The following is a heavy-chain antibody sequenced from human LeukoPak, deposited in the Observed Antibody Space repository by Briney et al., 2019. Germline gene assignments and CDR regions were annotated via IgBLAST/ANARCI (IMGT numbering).Heavy chain of an antibody. CDR3: ATDRDWTLLDY. J-gene: IGHJ4*02. V-gene: IGHV3-7*01. D-gene: IGHD1-1*01. CDR2: IKQDGSEK. CDR1: GFTFSSNW. Sequence: GGSLRLSCTASGFTFSSNWMSWVRQAPGKGLEWVANIKQDGSEKNYVDSVKGRFTIPRDNAKNSLYLQMNSLRAEDTAVYYCATDRDWTLLDYWGQGTLVTVSS.